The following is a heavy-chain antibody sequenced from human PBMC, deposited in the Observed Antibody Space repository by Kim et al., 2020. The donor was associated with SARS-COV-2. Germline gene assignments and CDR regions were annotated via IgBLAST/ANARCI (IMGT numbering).Heavy chain of an antibody. CDR2: IYSGGST. Sequence: GGSLRLSCAASGFTVSSNYMSWVRKAPGKGLEWVSVIYSGGSTYYADSVKGRFTISRDNSKNTLYLQMNSLRAEDTAVYYCAREFGLRPRGGYFDLWGRGTLVTVSS. V-gene: IGHV3-53*01. J-gene: IGHJ2*01. CDR3: AREFGLRPRGGYFDL. CDR1: GFTVSSNY. D-gene: IGHD4-17*01.